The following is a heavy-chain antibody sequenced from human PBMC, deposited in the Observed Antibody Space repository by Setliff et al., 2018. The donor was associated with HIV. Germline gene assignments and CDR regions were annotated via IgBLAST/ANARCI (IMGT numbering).Heavy chain of an antibody. CDR2: IYTSGST. CDR3: ARVSGYYDSSGYNCDAFDI. D-gene: IGHD3-22*01. J-gene: IGHJ3*02. V-gene: IGHV4-59*11. Sequence: SETLSLTCSVAGASMTSHYLTWIRQPRGMGLEWIGHIYTSGSTNYNPSLKSRVTISVDTSTNQFSLKLSSVTAADTAVYYCARVSGYYDSSGYNCDAFDIWGQGTMVTVSS. CDR1: GASMTSHY.